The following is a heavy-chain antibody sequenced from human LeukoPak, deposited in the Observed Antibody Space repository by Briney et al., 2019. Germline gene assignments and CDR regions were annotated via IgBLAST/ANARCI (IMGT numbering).Heavy chain of an antibody. D-gene: IGHD1-26*01. CDR3: ARDLGAMGAPIDY. Sequence: ASVKVSCKASGYTFTGYYIHWVRQAPGQGLEWMGWINPNSGDTNSAQKFQGRVTMTRDTSISTAYMELSRLRSDDTALYYCARDLGAMGAPIDYWGQGTLVTVSS. CDR2: INPNSGDT. V-gene: IGHV1-2*02. CDR1: GYTFTGYY. J-gene: IGHJ4*02.